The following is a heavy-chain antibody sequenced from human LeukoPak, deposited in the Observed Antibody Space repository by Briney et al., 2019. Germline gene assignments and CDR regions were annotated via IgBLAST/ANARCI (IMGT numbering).Heavy chain of an antibody. D-gene: IGHD6-19*01. Sequence: SETLSLTCTVSGYSISSGYYWGWIRQPPGKGLEWIGSIYHSGSTYYNPSLKSRVTISVDTSKNQFSLKLSSVTAADTAVYYCARRWEGWLVSLAYFDYWGQGTLVTVSS. CDR3: ARRWEGWLVSLAYFDY. CDR1: GYSISSGYY. J-gene: IGHJ4*02. V-gene: IGHV4-38-2*02. CDR2: IYHSGST.